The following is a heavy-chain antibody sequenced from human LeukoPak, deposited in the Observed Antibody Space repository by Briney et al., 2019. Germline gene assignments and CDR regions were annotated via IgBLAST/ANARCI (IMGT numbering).Heavy chain of an antibody. CDR2: ISGSGGST. V-gene: IGHV3-23*01. CDR1: GFTFSSYG. Sequence: GGTLRLSCAASGFTFSSYGMSWVRQAPGKGLEWVSAISGSGGSTYYADSVKGRFTISRDNAENSLYLQMNSLRAEDTAVYYCAELGITMIGGVWGKGTTVTISS. D-gene: IGHD3-10*02. CDR3: AELGITMIGGV. J-gene: IGHJ6*04.